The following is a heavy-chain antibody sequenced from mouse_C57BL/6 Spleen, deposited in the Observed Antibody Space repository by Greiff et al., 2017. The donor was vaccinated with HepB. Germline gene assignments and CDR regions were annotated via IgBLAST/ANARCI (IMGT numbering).Heavy chain of an antibody. CDR2: IYPGSGNT. J-gene: IGHJ4*01. CDR1: GYTFTDYY. Sequence: QVQLQQSGAELVRPGASVKLSCKASGYTFTDYYINWVKQRPGQGLEWIARIYPGSGNTYYNEKFKGKATLTAEKSSSTAYMQLSSLTSEDSAVYFCARGDLLYYAMDYWGQGTSVTGSS. D-gene: IGHD2-1*01. V-gene: IGHV1-76*01. CDR3: ARGDLLYYAMDY.